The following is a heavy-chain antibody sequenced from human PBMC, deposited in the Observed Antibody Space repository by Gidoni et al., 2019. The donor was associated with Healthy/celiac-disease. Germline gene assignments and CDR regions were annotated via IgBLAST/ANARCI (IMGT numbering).Heavy chain of an antibody. CDR1: GFTFTSYS. CDR3: ARERQAIWFDFDY. D-gene: IGHD3-10*01. Sequence: EVQLVESGGGLVKPGRSLRLSCAASGFTFTSYSMNWVRQAPGKGLEWVSFISSSTNYIYYADSVKGRFTISRDNTKNSLYLQMNSLRAEDTAVYYCARERQAIWFDFDYWGQGTLVTVSS. V-gene: IGHV3-21*01. CDR2: ISSSTNYI. J-gene: IGHJ4*02.